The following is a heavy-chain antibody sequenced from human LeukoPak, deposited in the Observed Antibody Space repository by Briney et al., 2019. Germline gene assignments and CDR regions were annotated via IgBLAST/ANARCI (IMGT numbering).Heavy chain of an antibody. CDR1: GGSISSYY. D-gene: IGHD1-14*01. CDR3: AREQAGAKFDY. J-gene: IGHJ4*02. Sequence: SETLSLTCTVSGGSISSYYWSWIRQPPGKGLEWIGYIYYSGSTNYNPSLKSRVTISVDTSKNQFSLKPSSVTAADTAVYYCAREQAGAKFDYWGQGTLVTVSS. CDR2: IYYSGST. V-gene: IGHV4-59*01.